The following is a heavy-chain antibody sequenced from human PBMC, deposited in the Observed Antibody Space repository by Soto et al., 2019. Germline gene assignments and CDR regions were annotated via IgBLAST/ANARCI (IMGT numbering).Heavy chain of an antibody. CDR2: IDPSDSYT. V-gene: IGHV5-10-1*01. Sequence: DSLKISCKCSGYSFTSYWISWVRQMPGKGLEWMGRIDPSDSYTNYSPSFQGHVTISADKSISTAYLQWSSLKASDTAMYYCARQRIAAAGTGRYYYGMDVWGQGTTVTVSS. D-gene: IGHD6-13*01. CDR3: ARQRIAAAGTGRYYYGMDV. J-gene: IGHJ6*02. CDR1: GYSFTSYW.